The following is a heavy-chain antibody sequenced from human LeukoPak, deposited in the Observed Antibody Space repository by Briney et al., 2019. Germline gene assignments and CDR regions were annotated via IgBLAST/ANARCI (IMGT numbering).Heavy chain of an antibody. CDR2: IWYDGSNK. Sequence: GESLRLSCAASGFTFSSYGMHWVRQAPGKGLEWVAVIWYDGSNKYYADSVKGRFTISRDNSKNTLYLQMNSLRAEDTAVYYCAREAGYSYGIDYWGQGTLVTVSS. V-gene: IGHV3-33*01. J-gene: IGHJ4*02. CDR3: AREAGYSYGIDY. D-gene: IGHD5-18*01. CDR1: GFTFSSYG.